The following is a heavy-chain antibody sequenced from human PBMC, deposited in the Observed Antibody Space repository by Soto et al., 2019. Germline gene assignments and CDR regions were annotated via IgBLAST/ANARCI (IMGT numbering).Heavy chain of an antibody. V-gene: IGHV4-59*01. CDR2: IYYSGST. CDR3: TRGIEYQLLYTYYFDY. Sequence: SETLSLTCTVSGGSISSYYWSWIRQPPGKGLEWIGYIYYSGSTNYNPSLKSRITISVDTSKNQFSLKLSSVTAADTAVYYCTRGIEYQLLYTYYFDYWGQGTLVTVSS. CDR1: GGSISSYY. J-gene: IGHJ4*02. D-gene: IGHD2-2*02.